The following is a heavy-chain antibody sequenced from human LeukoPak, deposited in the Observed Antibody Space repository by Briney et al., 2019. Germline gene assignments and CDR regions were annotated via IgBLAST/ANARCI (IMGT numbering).Heavy chain of an antibody. J-gene: IGHJ4*02. V-gene: IGHV1-18*01. CDR2: ISAYNGNT. CDR1: GYTFTSYG. Sequence: ASVKVSCKASGYTFTSYGISWVRQAPGQGLEWMGWISAYNGNTNYAQKLQGRVTMTTDTSTSTAYMELRSLRPDDTAVYYCAARSIVGANFDYWGQGTLVTVSS. CDR3: AARSIVGANFDY. D-gene: IGHD1-26*01.